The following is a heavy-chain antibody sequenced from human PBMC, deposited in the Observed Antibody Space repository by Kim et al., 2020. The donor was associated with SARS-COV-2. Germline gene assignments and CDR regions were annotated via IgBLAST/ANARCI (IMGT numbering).Heavy chain of an antibody. J-gene: IGHJ6*02. D-gene: IGHD2-15*01. CDR3: ARGSTPLGMDV. V-gene: IGHV3-11*05. Sequence: GGSLRLSCAASGFTFSDYYMSWIRQAPGKGLEWVSYISSSSSYTNYADSVKGRFTISRDNAKNSLYLQMNSLRAEDTAVYYCARGSTPLGMDVWGQGTTVTVSS. CDR1: GFTFSDYY. CDR2: ISSSSSYT.